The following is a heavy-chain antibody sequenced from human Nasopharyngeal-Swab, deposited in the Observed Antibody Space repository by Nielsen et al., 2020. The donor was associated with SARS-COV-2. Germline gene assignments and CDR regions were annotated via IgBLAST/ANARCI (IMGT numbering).Heavy chain of an antibody. CDR2: IYYSGST. J-gene: IGHJ4*02. CDR3: ALAVYDYIDY. D-gene: IGHD5/OR15-5a*01. Sequence: SETLSLTCPVSGGSISSSSYYWGWIRQPPGKGLEWIGSIYYSGSTYYNPSLKSRVTISVDTSKNQFSLKLSSVTAADTAVYYCALAVYDYIDYWGQGTLVTVSS. CDR1: GGSISSSSYY. V-gene: IGHV4-39*01.